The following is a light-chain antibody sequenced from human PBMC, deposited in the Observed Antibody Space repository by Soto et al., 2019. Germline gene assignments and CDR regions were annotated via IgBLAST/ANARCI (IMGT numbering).Light chain of an antibody. V-gene: IGLV2-11*01. J-gene: IGLJ1*01. CDR2: DVS. CDR1: SSDVGGYNY. Sequence: QSALTQPRSVSGSPGQSVTISCTGTSSDVGGYNYVSWYQQHPGKAPKLMIYDVSKRPSGVPDRFPGSKSGNTASLTISGVQAEDEADYYCCSYAGTYTDVFGTGTKVTVL. CDR3: CSYAGTYTDV.